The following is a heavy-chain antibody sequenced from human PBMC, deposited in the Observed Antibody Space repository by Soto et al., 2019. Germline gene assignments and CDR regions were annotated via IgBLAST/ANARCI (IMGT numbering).Heavy chain of an antibody. V-gene: IGHV4-34*01. Sequence: QVQLQQWGAGLLKPSETLSLTCAVYGGSFSGYYWCWIRQPPGKGLEWIGEINHSGSTNYTPSLMGGVTISVDTSETQFSLELSSVTAADTAVYYCAREGFFYYIWGSYRPCDYWGQGTLVAVSS. J-gene: IGHJ4*02. CDR3: AREGFFYYIWGSYRPCDY. D-gene: IGHD3-16*02. CDR2: INHSGST. CDR1: GGSFSGYY.